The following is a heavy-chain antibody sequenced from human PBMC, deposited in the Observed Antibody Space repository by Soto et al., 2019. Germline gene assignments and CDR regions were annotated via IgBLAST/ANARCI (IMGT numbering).Heavy chain of an antibody. J-gene: IGHJ4*02. CDR3: ARYSSGSSDPLLDY. Sequence: SETLSLTCTVSGDSISSSNWWNWVRQPPGKGLEWIAEIFHSGNINYNPSLKSRVTVFLDKSKNQFSLRLTSVTAVDTAVYYCARYSSGSSDPLLDYWGQGIQVTVSS. D-gene: IGHD6-19*01. V-gene: IGHV4-4*02. CDR2: IFHSGNI. CDR1: GDSISSSNW.